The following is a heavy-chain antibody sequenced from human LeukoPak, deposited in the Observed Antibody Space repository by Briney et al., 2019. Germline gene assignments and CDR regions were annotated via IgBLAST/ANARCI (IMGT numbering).Heavy chain of an antibody. CDR1: GGSFSGYY. CDR3: ARGPGDYEDY. V-gene: IGHV4-34*01. D-gene: IGHD4-17*01. Sequence: SETLSLTCAVYGGSFSGYYWSWIRQPPGKGLEWIGEINHSGSTNYNPSLKSRVTISVDMSKNQFSLKLSSVTAADTAVYYCARGPGDYEDYWGQGTLVTVSS. J-gene: IGHJ4*02. CDR2: INHSGST.